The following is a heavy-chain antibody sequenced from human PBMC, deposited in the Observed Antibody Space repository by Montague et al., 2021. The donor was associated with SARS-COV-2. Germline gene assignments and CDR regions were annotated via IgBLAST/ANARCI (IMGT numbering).Heavy chain of an antibody. V-gene: IGHV4-38-2*02. J-gene: IGHJ4*02. Sequence: SETLSLTCTVSGYSISSGYYWGWIRQPPGKGLEWIGSIYHSGSTYYNPSLKSRVTISVDTSKNQFSLKLTSVTAADTAVYYCTRGIDSYKTGYWGQGIQVTVSS. D-gene: IGHD6-13*01. CDR3: TRGIDSYKTGY. CDR2: IYHSGST. CDR1: GYSISSGYY.